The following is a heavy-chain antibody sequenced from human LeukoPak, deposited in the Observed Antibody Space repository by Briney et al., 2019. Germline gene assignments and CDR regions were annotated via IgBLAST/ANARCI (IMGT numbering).Heavy chain of an antibody. CDR2: IYYSGST. CDR3: ARHYPLPYYDFWSGSLFDP. D-gene: IGHD3-3*01. Sequence: SETLSLTCTVSGGSISSYYWSWIRQPPGKGLEWIGYIYYSGSTNYNPSLKSRVTISVDTSKNQFSLKLSSATAADTAVYYCARHYPLPYYDFWSGSLFDPWGQGTLVTVSS. CDR1: GGSISSYY. J-gene: IGHJ5*02. V-gene: IGHV4-59*08.